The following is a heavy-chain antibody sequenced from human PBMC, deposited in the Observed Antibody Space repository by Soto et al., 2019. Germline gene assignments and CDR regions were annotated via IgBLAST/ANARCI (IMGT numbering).Heavy chain of an antibody. CDR2: IWYDGSEK. Sequence: QVQLVESGGGVVQPGRSLRLSCAASGFTFRSYGMHWVRQAPGKGLEWVAVIWYDGSEKYYADSVKGRFTISRDNSKNTLYLQMNSLRAEETAVYYCARQSLGNIRLRGFDYWGQGALVTVSS. J-gene: IGHJ4*02. CDR1: GFTFRSYG. D-gene: IGHD1-1*01. V-gene: IGHV3-33*01. CDR3: ARQSLGNIRLRGFDY.